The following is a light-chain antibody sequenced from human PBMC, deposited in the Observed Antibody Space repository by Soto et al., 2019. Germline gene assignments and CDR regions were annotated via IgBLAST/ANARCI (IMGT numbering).Light chain of an antibody. J-gene: IGLJ2*01. CDR2: GNS. Sequence: QSALTPPPSVSGAPGQRVTISCTGSSSNIGAGYDVHWYQQLPGTAPKLLIYGNSNRPSGVPDRFSGSKSGTSASLAITGLQAEDEADYYCQSYDSSLLGVFGGGTKVTVL. CDR3: QSYDSSLLGV. CDR1: SSNIGAGYD. V-gene: IGLV1-40*01.